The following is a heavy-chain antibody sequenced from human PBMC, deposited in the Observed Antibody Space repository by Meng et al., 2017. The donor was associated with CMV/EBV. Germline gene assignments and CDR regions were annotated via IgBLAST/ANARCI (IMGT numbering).Heavy chain of an antibody. J-gene: IGHJ4*02. V-gene: IGHV3-23*01. CDR2: ISGSGGST. Sequence: AGSLRLSCAASGFTFSSYAMSWVRQAPGKGLEWVSAISGSGGSTYYADSVQGRFTISRDNSKNTLYLQMNSLRAEDTAVYYCAKDQAYGSGSYYNYFDYWGQGTLVTVSS. CDR3: AKDQAYGSGSYYNYFDY. D-gene: IGHD3-10*01. CDR1: GFTFSSYA.